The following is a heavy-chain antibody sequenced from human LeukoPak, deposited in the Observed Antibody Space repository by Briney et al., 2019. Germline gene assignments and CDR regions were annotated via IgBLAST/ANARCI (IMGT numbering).Heavy chain of an antibody. CDR2: ISGSGGST. J-gene: IGHJ4*02. D-gene: IGHD4-17*01. V-gene: IGHV3-23*01. Sequence: GGSLRLSCKASGFIFSLYWMHWVRQAPGKGLEWVSAISGSGGSTYYADSVKGRFTISRDNSKNTLYLQMNSLRAEDTAVYYCAKYKGQYGDYAVFDYWGQGTLVTVSS. CDR1: GFIFSLYW. CDR3: AKYKGQYGDYAVFDY.